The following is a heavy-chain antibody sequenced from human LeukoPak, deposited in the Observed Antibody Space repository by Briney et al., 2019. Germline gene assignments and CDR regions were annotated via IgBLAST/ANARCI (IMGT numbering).Heavy chain of an antibody. V-gene: IGHV3-48*01. D-gene: IGHD1-26*01. CDR1: GFTFSSYS. CDR2: ISSSSSTI. J-gene: IGHJ4*02. Sequence: GGSLRLSCAASGFTFSSYSMNWVRQAPGKGLEWVSYISSSSSTIYYADSVKGRFTISRDNAKNSLYLQMNSLRAEDTAVYYCAGEGPLEWEPYYFDYWGQGTLVTVSS. CDR3: AGEGPLEWEPYYFDY.